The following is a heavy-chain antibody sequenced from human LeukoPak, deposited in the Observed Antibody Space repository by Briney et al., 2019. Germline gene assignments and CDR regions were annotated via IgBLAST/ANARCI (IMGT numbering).Heavy chain of an antibody. CDR3: AKDPRGYSLNWFDP. D-gene: IGHD5-18*01. J-gene: IGHJ5*02. Sequence: PGGSLRLSCAASGFTVSSNYMSWVRQAPGKGLEWVSAISGSGGSTYYADSVKGRFTISRDNSKNTLYLQMNSLRAEDTAVYYCAKDPRGYSLNWFDPWGQGTLVTVSS. CDR2: ISGSGGST. CDR1: GFTVSSNY. V-gene: IGHV3-23*01.